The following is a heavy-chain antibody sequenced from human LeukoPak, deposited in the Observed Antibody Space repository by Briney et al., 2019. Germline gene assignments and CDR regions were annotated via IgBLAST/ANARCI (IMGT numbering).Heavy chain of an antibody. CDR3: ASLYCSGGSCYSYYFDY. CDR2: VFYSGGA. Sequence: PSETLPLTCTVSGGSISSRNYYWGWIRQPPGKGLEWIGNVFYSGGAYYNPSLKSRVTISVDTSKNQFSLKLSSVTAADTAVYYCASLYCSGGSCYSYYFDYWGQGTLVTVSS. D-gene: IGHD2-15*01. V-gene: IGHV4-39*07. J-gene: IGHJ4*02. CDR1: GGSISSRNYY.